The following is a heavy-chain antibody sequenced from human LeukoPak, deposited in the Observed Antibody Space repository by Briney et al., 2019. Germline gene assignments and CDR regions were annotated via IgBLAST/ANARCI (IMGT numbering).Heavy chain of an antibody. D-gene: IGHD3-9*01. V-gene: IGHV1-18*01. J-gene: IGHJ3*02. Sequence: ASVKVSCKASGYSFSGHGITWVRQAPGQGLEWMGWISAYNGNTKYAQNLQARVTMTTDISTSTAYMELRSLRSDDTAVYYCARIASPYYDILTGYYIHDAFDIWGQGTMVTVSS. CDR1: GYSFSGHG. CDR2: ISAYNGNT. CDR3: ARIASPYYDILTGYYIHDAFDI.